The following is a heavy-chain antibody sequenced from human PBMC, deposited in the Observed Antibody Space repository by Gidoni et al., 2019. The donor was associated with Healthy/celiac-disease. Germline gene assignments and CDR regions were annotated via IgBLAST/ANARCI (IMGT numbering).Heavy chain of an antibody. CDR3: ARGRQWLGDFDY. D-gene: IGHD6-19*01. V-gene: IGHV1-3*01. CDR2: INAGNGNT. Sequence: QVQLVQSGAEVKKPGASVKVSCKASGYTFTSYAMHWVRQAPGQRLEWMGWINAGNGNTKYSQKFQGRVTITRDTSASTAYMELSSLRSEDTAVYYCARGRQWLGDFDYWGQGTLVTVSS. J-gene: IGHJ4*02. CDR1: GYTFTSYA.